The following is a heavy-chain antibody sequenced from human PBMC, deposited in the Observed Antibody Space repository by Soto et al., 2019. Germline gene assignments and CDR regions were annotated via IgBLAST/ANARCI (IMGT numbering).Heavy chain of an antibody. CDR3: ASGYCSSTSCYAGPHRVDMDV. CDR1: GGSISSSSYY. Sequence: SETLSLTCTVSGGSISSSSYYWGWIRQPPGKGLEWIGSIYYSGSTYYNQSLKSRVTISVDTSKNQFSLKLSSVTAADTAVYYCASGYCSSTSCYAGPHRVDMDVWGKGTTVTVSS. J-gene: IGHJ6*03. D-gene: IGHD2-2*01. CDR2: IYYSGST. V-gene: IGHV4-39*01.